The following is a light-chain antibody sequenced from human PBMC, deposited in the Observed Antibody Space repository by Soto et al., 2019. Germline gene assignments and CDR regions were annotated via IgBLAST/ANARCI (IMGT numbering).Light chain of an antibody. CDR2: GAS. V-gene: IGKV3-20*01. J-gene: IGKJ1*01. CDR1: QSVSSDY. CDR3: QQYGSSGT. Sequence: EIVLTQSPGTLSLSPGERATLSCRASQSVSSDYLSWYQQKPGQPPRLLIYGASYRATGIPDRFSGGGSGTDFTLTISRLEAEDFAVYYCQQYGSSGTFGQGTKVDIK.